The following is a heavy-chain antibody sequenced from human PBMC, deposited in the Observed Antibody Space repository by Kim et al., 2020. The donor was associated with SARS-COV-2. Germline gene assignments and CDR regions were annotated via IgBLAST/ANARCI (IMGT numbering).Heavy chain of an antibody. CDR3: ARRSTRHCSSTSCPHFDP. V-gene: IGHV1-69*01. Sequence: QGRVTITADESTSTAYMELSSLRSEDTAVYYCARRSTRHCSSTSCPHFDPWGQGTLVTVSS. D-gene: IGHD2-2*01. J-gene: IGHJ5*02.